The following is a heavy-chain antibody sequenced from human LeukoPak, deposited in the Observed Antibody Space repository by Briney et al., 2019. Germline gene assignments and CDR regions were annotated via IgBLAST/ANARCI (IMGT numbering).Heavy chain of an antibody. Sequence: PSETLSLTCTVSGGSISSYYWSWIRQPAGKGLEWIGRIYTSGSTNYNPSLKSRVTMSVDTSKNQFSLKLSSVTAADTAVYCCARDPYGSGPGGFDYWGQGSLVTVSS. CDR1: GGSISSYY. CDR2: IYTSGST. V-gene: IGHV4-4*07. D-gene: IGHD3-10*01. J-gene: IGHJ4*02. CDR3: ARDPYGSGPGGFDY.